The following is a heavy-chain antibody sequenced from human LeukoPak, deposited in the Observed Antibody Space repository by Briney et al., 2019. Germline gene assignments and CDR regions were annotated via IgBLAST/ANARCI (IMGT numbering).Heavy chain of an antibody. Sequence: GESPKISCKGSGYSFTTYWITWGRQMPGKGLEWMGRIDHDDSYSDYSPSLEGHVTISAGKSITTAYLQLSSLQASDTALYYCARQPTGYTFDFWGQGSLVTVSS. D-gene: IGHD5-18*01. CDR1: GYSFTTYW. J-gene: IGHJ4*02. V-gene: IGHV5-10-1*01. CDR3: ARQPTGYTFDF. CDR2: IDHDDSYS.